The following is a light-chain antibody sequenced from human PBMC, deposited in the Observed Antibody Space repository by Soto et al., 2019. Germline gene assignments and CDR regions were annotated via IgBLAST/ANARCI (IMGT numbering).Light chain of an antibody. CDR1: QSISTW. J-gene: IGKJ2*02. Sequence: DIQMTQSPSTLSASVGDRVTITCRASQSISTWLAWYQQKPGKAPKLLIYKASSLESGVPSRFSGSGSGTEFTLTISSLQPDDCATYYCQHYNTFPWTFGQGTKLEIK. CDR2: KAS. V-gene: IGKV1-5*03. CDR3: QHYNTFPWT.